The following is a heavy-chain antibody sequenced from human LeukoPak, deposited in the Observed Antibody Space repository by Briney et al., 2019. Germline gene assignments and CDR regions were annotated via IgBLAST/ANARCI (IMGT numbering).Heavy chain of an antibody. CDR2: ISSSSSYI. J-gene: IGHJ4*02. CDR3: ARGGEWEPLDY. V-gene: IGHV3-21*01. D-gene: IGHD1-26*01. CDR1: AFTFSDYA. Sequence: GGSLRLSCAASAFTFSDYAMNWVRQAPGKGLEWVSSISSSSSYIYYADSVKGRFTISRDNAKNSLYLQMNSLRAEDTAVYYCARGGEWEPLDYWGQGTLVTVSS.